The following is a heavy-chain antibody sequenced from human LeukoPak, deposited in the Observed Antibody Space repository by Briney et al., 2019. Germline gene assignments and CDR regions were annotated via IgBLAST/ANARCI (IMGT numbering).Heavy chain of an antibody. J-gene: IGHJ5*02. CDR2: IYSGGST. CDR3: ARASWRYCSSTSCYGNWFDP. V-gene: IGHV3-53*01. CDR1: GFTVSSNY. D-gene: IGHD2-2*01. Sequence: GGSLRLSCAASGFTVSSNYMSWVRQAPGKGLEWVSVIYSGGSTYYADSVKGRFTIFRDNSKNTVYLQMNSLRAEDTAVYYCARASWRYCSSTSCYGNWFDPWGHGTLVTVSS.